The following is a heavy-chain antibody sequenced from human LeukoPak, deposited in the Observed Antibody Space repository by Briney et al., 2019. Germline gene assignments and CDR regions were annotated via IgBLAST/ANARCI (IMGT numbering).Heavy chain of an antibody. CDR2: ISAYNGNT. CDR1: GYTFTSYS. V-gene: IGHV1-18*01. Sequence: ASVKVSCKASGYTFTSYSISWVRQAPGQGLEWMGWISAYNGNTNYAQKLQGRVTMTTDTSTSTAYMELRSLRSDDTAVYYCARDGADYGDYVPDYWGQGTLVTVSS. CDR3: ARDGADYGDYVPDY. J-gene: IGHJ4*02. D-gene: IGHD4-17*01.